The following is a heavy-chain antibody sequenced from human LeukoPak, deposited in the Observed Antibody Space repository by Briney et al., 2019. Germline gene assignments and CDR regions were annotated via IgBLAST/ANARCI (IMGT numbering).Heavy chain of an antibody. CDR2: IRYDGSNK. D-gene: IGHD1-26*01. Sequence: GSLRLSCAASGFTFSSYGMHWVRQAPGKGLEWVTFIRYDGSNKYYADSVKGRFTISRDNSKNTLYLQMNSLRTEDTAVYYCAKDASSGSYSPNNHLDYWGQGTLVTVSS. CDR3: AKDASSGSYSPNNHLDY. CDR1: GFTFSSYG. V-gene: IGHV3-30*02. J-gene: IGHJ4*02.